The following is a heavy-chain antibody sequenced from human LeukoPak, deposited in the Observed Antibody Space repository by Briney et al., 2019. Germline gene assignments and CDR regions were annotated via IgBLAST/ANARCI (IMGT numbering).Heavy chain of an antibody. CDR3: ARDLSGSYGY. CDR1: GFTFSSYS. CDR2: ISTSSSPI. D-gene: IGHD1-26*01. J-gene: IGHJ4*02. Sequence: GGSLPLSCAASGFTFSSYSMNWVRQAPGKGLEWISYISTSSSPIYYADSVKGRFTISRDNAKNSLYLQMNSLRAEDTAVYYCARDLSGSYGYWGQGTLVTVSS. V-gene: IGHV3-48*01.